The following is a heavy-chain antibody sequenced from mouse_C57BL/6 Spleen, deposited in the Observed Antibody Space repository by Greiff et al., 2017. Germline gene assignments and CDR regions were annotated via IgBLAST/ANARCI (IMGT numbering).Heavy chain of an antibody. CDR2: IDPSDSVT. D-gene: IGHD1-1*01. Sequence: QVQLQQPGAELVRPGSSVKLSCKASGYTFTSYWMHWVKQRPIQGLEWIGNIDPSDSVTHYNQKFKDKATLTVDKSSSTAYMQLSSLTSEDSAVYYCARSHYGSSLVSWSQGTTLTVPT. CDR1: GYTFTSYW. J-gene: IGHJ2*01. CDR3: ARSHYGSSLVS. V-gene: IGHV1-52*01.